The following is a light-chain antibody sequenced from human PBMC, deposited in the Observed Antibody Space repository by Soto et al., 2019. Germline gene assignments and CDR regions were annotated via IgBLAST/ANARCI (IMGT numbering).Light chain of an antibody. CDR3: HQYNNWPPHT. CDR1: QNVGNN. Sequence: VLTQSPATLSVSPGDRATLSCRASQNVGNNLAWYQQKPGQAPRLLIYGASSGATGLPARFSASGSGTEFTLTLRSLQAEDFAVYYCHQYNNWPPHTFGQGTNLEI. CDR2: GAS. V-gene: IGKV3-15*01. J-gene: IGKJ2*01.